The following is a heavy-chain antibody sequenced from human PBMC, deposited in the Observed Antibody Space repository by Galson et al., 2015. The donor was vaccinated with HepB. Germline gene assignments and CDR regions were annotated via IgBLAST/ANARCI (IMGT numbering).Heavy chain of an antibody. CDR3: ARSGVIAFDI. Sequence: SLRLSCAASGFTFSSYWMHWVRQAPGKGLVWVSRTKTDGSSTSHADSVKGRFTISRDNAKNTLYLQMNSLRAEDTAVYYCARSGVIAFDIWGQGTMVTVSS. J-gene: IGHJ3*02. CDR2: TKTDGSST. V-gene: IGHV3-74*01. CDR1: GFTFSSYW. D-gene: IGHD2-21*01.